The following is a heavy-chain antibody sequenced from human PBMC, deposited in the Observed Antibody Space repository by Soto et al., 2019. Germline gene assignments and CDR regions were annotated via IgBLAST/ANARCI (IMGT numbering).Heavy chain of an antibody. CDR2: ISAHNGKT. CDR3: ARGRYGDY. V-gene: IGHV1-18*01. CDR1: GYAFTTYG. Sequence: QVHLVQSGAEVKKPGASVKVSCQGSGYAFTTYGITWVRQAPGQGLEWMGWISAHNGKTNYAQKLQGRVTVTRDTSTSTAYMELRSLRYDDTGVYYCARGRYGDYWGQGALVTVSS. J-gene: IGHJ4*02. D-gene: IGHD1-1*01.